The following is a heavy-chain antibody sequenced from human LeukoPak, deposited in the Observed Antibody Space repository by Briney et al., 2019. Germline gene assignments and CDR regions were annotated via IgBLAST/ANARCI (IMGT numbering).Heavy chain of an antibody. CDR2: ISAYNGNT. CDR3: ARGADDYSNRNAFDI. J-gene: IGHJ3*02. CDR1: GVTFSSYA. V-gene: IGHV1-18*01. D-gene: IGHD4-11*01. Sequence: GASVKLSCKASGVTFSSYAISWVRQAPGQGLEWMGWISAYNGNTNYAQKLQGRVTMTTDTSTSTAYMELRSLRSDDTAVYYCARGADDYSNRNAFDIWGQGTMVTVSS.